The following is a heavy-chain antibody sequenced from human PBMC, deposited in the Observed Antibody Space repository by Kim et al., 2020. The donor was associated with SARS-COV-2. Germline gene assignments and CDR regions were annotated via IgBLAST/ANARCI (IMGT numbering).Heavy chain of an antibody. Sequence: KYLADSVKCRFTISRGYSKNTLYLEMNSLRVEGTAVYYCARFSSTSWDVWGQGTTVTVSS. CDR3: ARFSSTSWDV. D-gene: IGHD2-2*01. V-gene: IGHV3-30*05. J-gene: IGHJ6*02. CDR2: K.